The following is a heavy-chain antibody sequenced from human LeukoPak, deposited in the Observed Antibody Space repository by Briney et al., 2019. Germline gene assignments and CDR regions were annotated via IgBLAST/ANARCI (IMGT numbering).Heavy chain of an antibody. CDR3: ARGESSSWYEDY. D-gene: IGHD6-13*01. CDR1: GFTVSSNY. Sequence: GGSLRLSCAASGFTVSSNYMSWVRQAPGKGLEWVSVIYSGGSTYYADSVKGRFTISRDNSKNTLYLQMNSLRAEDTAVYYCARGESSSWYEDYWGQGTLVTVSS. V-gene: IGHV3-53*05. CDR2: IYSGGST. J-gene: IGHJ4*02.